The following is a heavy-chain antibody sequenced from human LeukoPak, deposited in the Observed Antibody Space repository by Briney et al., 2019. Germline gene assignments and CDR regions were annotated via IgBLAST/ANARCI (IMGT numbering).Heavy chain of an antibody. J-gene: IGHJ4*02. D-gene: IGHD4-11*01. Sequence: GGSLRLSCAASGFTFSSYWMSWVRQAPGKGLEWVANIKQSGSEKYYVDSVKGRFTISRDNAKNSLYLQMNSLRAEDTAVCYCARGKTTVTPGYFDYWGQGTLVTVSS. CDR3: ARGKTTVTPGYFDY. CDR2: IKQSGSEK. V-gene: IGHV3-7*01. CDR1: GFTFSSYW.